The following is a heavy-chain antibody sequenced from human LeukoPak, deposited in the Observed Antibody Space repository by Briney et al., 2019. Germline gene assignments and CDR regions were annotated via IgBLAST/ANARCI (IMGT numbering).Heavy chain of an antibody. CDR3: AKDYYDILTGQYDY. J-gene: IGHJ4*02. V-gene: IGHV3-30*18. D-gene: IGHD3-9*01. CDR2: ISYDGSDK. Sequence: GSLRLSCAASGFTFSSHGMHWVRQAPDKGLEWVAVISYDGSDKHFADSVKGRFTISRDNSKNTLYLQMNSLRAEDTAVYYCAKDYYDILTGQYDYWGQGTLVTVSS. CDR1: GFTFSSHG.